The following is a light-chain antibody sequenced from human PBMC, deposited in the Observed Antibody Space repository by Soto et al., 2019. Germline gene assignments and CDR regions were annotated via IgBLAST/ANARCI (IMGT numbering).Light chain of an antibody. CDR2: GAS. V-gene: IGKV3-15*01. Sequence: VVMTQSPGTLSVSPGESATLSCRASQSVKTNLAWYQQKVGQAPRLLIYGASTRAXGIPARFSASGSGTXXXXXXXXXXSEDFAVYYXXQYDNWVTFDPGTKVDFK. CDR3: XQYDNWVT. J-gene: IGKJ3*01. CDR1: QSVKTN.